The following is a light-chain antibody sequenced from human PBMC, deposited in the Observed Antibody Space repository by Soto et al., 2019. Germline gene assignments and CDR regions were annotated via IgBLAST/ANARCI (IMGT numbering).Light chain of an antibody. CDR3: QQYNNWPYT. Sequence: EIVMTQSPATLSVSPGERAPLSCGSSRGVGRDLAWYQHNPGQSPRLRISAASTSASNISARFSGSGSGTEFTLTISRLQSEDFSVYYCQQYNNWPYTFDPGTAVDFK. CDR2: AAS. CDR1: RGVGRD. J-gene: IGKJ3*01. V-gene: IGKV3-15*01.